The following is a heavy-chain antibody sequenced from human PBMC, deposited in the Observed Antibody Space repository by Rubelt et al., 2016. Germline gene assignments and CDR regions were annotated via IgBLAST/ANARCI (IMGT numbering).Heavy chain of an antibody. D-gene: IGHD3-22*01. J-gene: IGHJ4*02. CDR2: IIPIFGTA. CDR1: GGTFSSYA. Sequence: QVQLVQSGAEVKKPGSSVKVSCKASGGTFSSYAISWVRQAPGQGLEWMGGIIPIFGTANYAQKFQGRGFVGGVSITAEGSTRTVYMGRSSLGSEDTAVYYCAKAHDDSSGEKGPYYFDYWGQGTLVTVSS. CDR3: AKAHDDSSGEKGPYYFDY. V-gene: IGHV1-69*01.